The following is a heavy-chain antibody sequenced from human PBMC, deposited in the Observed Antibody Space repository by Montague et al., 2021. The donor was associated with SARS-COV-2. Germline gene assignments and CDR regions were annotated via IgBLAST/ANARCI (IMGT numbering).Heavy chain of an antibody. CDR3: VRDQGRSNWNYPDC. D-gene: IGHD1-20*01. V-gene: IGHV4-4*07. Sequence: SETLSLTCTVSGGSISGYYWSWFRQSAGKGLEWIGRIYNSGSTSYNPSLKSRVTMSVDTSKNQFSLKLSSVTAADTAVYYCVRDQGRSNWNYPDCWGQGTLVTVSS. J-gene: IGHJ4*02. CDR2: IYNSGST. CDR1: GGSISGYY.